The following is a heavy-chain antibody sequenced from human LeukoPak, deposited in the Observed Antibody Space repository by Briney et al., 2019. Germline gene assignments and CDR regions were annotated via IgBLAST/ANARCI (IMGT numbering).Heavy chain of an antibody. D-gene: IGHD6-19*01. V-gene: IGHV4-4*07. CDR2: IHTSGST. CDR3: ARRDISSGWSFDY. Sequence: PSETLSLTCTVSGGSISNNHWSWIRQPAGKGLEWIGQIHTSGSTNSNPPLKSRVSMSIDTTEDQVSLTIRSVTAADTAFYYCARRDISSGWSFDYWGQGTLVTVSS. J-gene: IGHJ4*02. CDR1: GGSISNNH.